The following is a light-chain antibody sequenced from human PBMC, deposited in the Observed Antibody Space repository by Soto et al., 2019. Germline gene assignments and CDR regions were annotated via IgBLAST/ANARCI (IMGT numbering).Light chain of an antibody. CDR2: GAS. V-gene: IGKV3-15*01. J-gene: IGKJ1*01. Sequence: EIVMTQSPATLSVSPGERATLSCRASQSVSSDLAWYHQKPGQAPRLLIYGASTRATGIPGRFSGSGSGTEFTLTINSLQSEDFAVYYCQHYNNWPRTFGQGTKVEIK. CDR3: QHYNNWPRT. CDR1: QSVSSD.